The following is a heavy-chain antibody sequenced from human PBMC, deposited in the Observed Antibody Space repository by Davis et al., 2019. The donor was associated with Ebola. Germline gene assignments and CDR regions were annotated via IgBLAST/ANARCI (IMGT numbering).Heavy chain of an antibody. CDR1: GYSFSTYW. J-gene: IGHJ4*02. CDR3: ARPSSGYEASFDY. Sequence: PGGSLRLSCKVSGYSFSTYWIGWVRQMPGEGLEWMGIIFPGDSDTRYSPSFQGQVTISADKSINSAYLQWNSLRASDTAIYYCARPSSGYEASFDYWGQGTLVTVSS. D-gene: IGHD3-22*01. CDR2: IFPGDSDT. V-gene: IGHV5-51*01.